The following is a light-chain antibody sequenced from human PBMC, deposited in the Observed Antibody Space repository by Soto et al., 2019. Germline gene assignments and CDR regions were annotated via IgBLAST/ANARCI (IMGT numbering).Light chain of an antibody. CDR3: CSSAGSNTV. Sequence: QSVLTQPASVSGSPGQSITISCTGTSSDVGSYNLVSWYQQHPGKAPKLMIYEGSKRPSGVSNRFSGSKSGNTASLTISGLQPDDEADYYCCSSAGSNTVFGGGTKLTVL. J-gene: IGLJ2*01. V-gene: IGLV2-23*01. CDR2: EGS. CDR1: SSDVGSYNL.